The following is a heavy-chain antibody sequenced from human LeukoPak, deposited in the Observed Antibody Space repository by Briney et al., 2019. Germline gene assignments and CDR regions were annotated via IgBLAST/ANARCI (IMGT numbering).Heavy chain of an antibody. CDR2: ISYDGSNK. CDR3: ASHSTYYYDSSADY. D-gene: IGHD3-22*01. Sequence: PGRSLRLSCAASGFTFSSYGMHWVRQAPGKGLEWVAVISYDGSNKYYADSVKGRFTISRDNSKNTLYLQMNSLRAEDTAVYYCASHSTYYYDSSADYWGQGTLVTVSS. J-gene: IGHJ4*02. V-gene: IGHV3-30*03. CDR1: GFTFSSYG.